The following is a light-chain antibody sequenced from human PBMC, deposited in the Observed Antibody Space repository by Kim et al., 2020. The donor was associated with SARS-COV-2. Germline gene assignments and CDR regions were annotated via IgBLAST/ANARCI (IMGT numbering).Light chain of an antibody. J-gene: IGKJ1*01. V-gene: IGKV3-20*01. CDR1: QSVSSTY. CDR2: DAS. CDR3: QQYDTSRT. Sequence: VLTQSPGTLSLSPGERATLSCRASQSVSSTYLAWYQQKPGQAPRLLMSDASTRATGIPDRFSGSGSETDFTLTISRLEPEHFAVYYCQQYDTSRTFGQGTKVDIK.